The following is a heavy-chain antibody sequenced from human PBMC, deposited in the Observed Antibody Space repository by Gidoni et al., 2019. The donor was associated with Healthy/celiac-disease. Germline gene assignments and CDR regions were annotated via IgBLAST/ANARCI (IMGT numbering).Heavy chain of an antibody. J-gene: IGHJ6*02. CDR3: ASEFLRGLQFNYYYYGMDV. Sequence: QLQLQESGPGLVKPSETLSLTCTVSAGYISSSSYYWGWIRQPPGKGLEWIGSIYYGGSTYYNPSLKSRVTISVDTSKNQFSLKLSSVPAADTAVYYCASEFLRGLQFNYYYYGMDVWGQGTTVTVSS. CDR2: IYYGGST. V-gene: IGHV4-39*07. CDR1: AGYISSSSYY. D-gene: IGHD4-4*01.